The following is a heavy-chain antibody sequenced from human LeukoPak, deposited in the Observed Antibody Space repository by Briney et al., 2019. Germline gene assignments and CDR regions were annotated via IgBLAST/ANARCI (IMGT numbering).Heavy chain of an antibody. CDR2: ISYDGSNK. CDR1: GFTFSSYA. D-gene: IGHD3-9*01. CDR3: ARDPLQYYDILAGYYLFDYYYGMDV. J-gene: IGHJ6*02. V-gene: IGHV3-30*04. Sequence: GGSLRLSCAASGFTFSSYAMHGVRQAPGKGLEWVAVISYDGSNKYYADSVKGRFIISRDNSKNTLYLPMTSLRAEDTAVYYCARDPLQYYDILAGYYLFDYYYGMDVWGQGTTVTASS.